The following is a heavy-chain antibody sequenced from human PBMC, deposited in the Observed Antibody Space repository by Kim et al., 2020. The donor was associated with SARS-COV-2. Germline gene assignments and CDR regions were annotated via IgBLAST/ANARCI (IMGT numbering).Heavy chain of an antibody. CDR3: AKVISQTDYYWYGMDV. CDR2: ISPSGDRT. V-gene: IGHV3-23*01. Sequence: GGSLSLSCAASGFTFRSYPMIWVRQPPGKGPEGVSSISPSGDRTYYSSDSLRGRFTISRDNSRNTLYLQMNSLRAEDTAVYYCAKVISQTDYYWYGMDVWGQGTTVTVSS. J-gene: IGHJ6*02. CDR1: GFTFRSYP.